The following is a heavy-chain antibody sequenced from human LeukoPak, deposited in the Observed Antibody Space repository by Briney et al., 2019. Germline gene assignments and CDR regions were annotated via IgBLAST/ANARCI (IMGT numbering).Heavy chain of an antibody. J-gene: IGHJ4*02. CDR1: GYTFTSYY. Sequence: RASGKVSCRASGYTFTSYYMHWVRQSPGQGLEWMGWINPNSGGTNYAQKFQGRVTMTRDTSISTAYMELSRLRSDDTAVYYCARVGYCSSTSCHAFDYWGQGTLVTVSS. D-gene: IGHD2-2*03. CDR2: INPNSGGT. V-gene: IGHV1-2*02. CDR3: ARVGYCSSTSCHAFDY.